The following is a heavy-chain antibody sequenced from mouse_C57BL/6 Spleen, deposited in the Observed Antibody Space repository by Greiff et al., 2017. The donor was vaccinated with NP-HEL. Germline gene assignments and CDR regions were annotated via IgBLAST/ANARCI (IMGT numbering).Heavy chain of an antibody. D-gene: IGHD2-4*01. Sequence: VKLQQPGAELVMPGASVKLSCKASGYTFTSYWMHWVKQRPGQGLEWIGEIDPSDSYTNYNQKFKGKSTLTVDKSSSTAYMQLSSLTSEDSAVYYCASYDYEFAYWGQGTLVTVSA. V-gene: IGHV1-69*01. CDR2: IDPSDSYT. CDR3: ASYDYEFAY. CDR1: GYTFTSYW. J-gene: IGHJ3*01.